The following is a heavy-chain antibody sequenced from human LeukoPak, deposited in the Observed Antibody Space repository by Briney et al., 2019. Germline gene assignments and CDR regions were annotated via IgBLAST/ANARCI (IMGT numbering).Heavy chain of an antibody. D-gene: IGHD1-26*01. CDR2: MNPNGGNT. CDR1: GYTFTSYD. CDR3: ARLTGAIDY. V-gene: IGHV1-8*01. Sequence: ASVKVSRKASGYTFTSYDINWGRQAPGQGLEWMGGMNPNGGNTGYAQTFQGRVTMTRSTLISTAYMELSSLRSEDTPVYYCARLTGAIDYWGQGTLVPVSS. J-gene: IGHJ4*02.